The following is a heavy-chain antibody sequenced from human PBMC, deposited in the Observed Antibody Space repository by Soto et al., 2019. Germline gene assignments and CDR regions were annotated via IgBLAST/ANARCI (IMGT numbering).Heavy chain of an antibody. J-gene: IGHJ4*02. V-gene: IGHV4-34*01. CDR2: INHSGST. D-gene: IGHD3-10*01. CDR3: ASVGDYFGSRTFRTPDF. CDR1: GGSFSGYY. Sequence: SETLSLTCDVYGGSFSGYYWSWIRQPPGKGLEWIGEINHSGSTNYNPSLKSRVTISVDTSKNQFSLKLNSVTGADTAVYYCASVGDYFGSRTFRTPDFWGQGTLVTV.